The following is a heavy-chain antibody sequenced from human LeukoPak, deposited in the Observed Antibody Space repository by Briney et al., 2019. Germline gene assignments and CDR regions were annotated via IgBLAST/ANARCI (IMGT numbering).Heavy chain of an antibody. J-gene: IGHJ4*02. CDR1: GFSFNIYA. V-gene: IGHV3-23*01. CDR2: ISGSGATT. CDR3: AKDRDCTSSCCYFDY. Sequence: GGSLRLSCAASGFSFNIYAMSWVRQAPGKGLEWVSGISGSGATTYHADSVKGRFTVSRDNSKSTLYLQMSSLRAEDTAVYYCAKDRDCTSSCCYFDYWGQGTLVTVSS. D-gene: IGHD2-2*01.